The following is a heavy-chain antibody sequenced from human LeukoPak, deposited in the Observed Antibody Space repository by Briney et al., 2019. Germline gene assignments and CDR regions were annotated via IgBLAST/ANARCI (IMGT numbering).Heavy chain of an antibody. CDR3: ARDGSGSGWFDP. V-gene: IGHV1-46*02. D-gene: IGHD3-10*01. CDR2: INPSGGST. J-gene: IGHJ5*02. Sequence: GASVKVSCKASGYTFNTYYIHWVRQAPGRGLEWMGIINPSGGSTIYTQKFQGRVTMTRDMSTSTVYMELSSLRSEDTAVYYCARDGSGSGWFDPWGQGTLVTVSS. CDR1: GYTFNTYY.